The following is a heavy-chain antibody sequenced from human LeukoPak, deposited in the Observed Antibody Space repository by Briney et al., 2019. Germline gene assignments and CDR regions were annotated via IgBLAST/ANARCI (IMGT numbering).Heavy chain of an antibody. D-gene: IGHD3-10*01. V-gene: IGHV4-59*01. CDR2: IYYSGST. CDR1: GGSISNYY. Sequence: PSETLSLTCTVSGGSISNYYWSWIRQPPGKGLEWIGFIYYSGSTNYNPSLKSRVTISLGTSKNQFSLKLTSVTAADTAVYYCARVFYYYGSGTYYVFDYWGQGNLVTVSS. CDR3: ARVFYYYGSGTYYVFDY. J-gene: IGHJ4*02.